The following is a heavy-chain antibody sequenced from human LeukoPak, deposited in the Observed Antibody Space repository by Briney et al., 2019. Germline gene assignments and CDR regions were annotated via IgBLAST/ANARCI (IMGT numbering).Heavy chain of an antibody. J-gene: IGHJ6*03. CDR1: GFTFSSYG. CDR2: IRYDGSNK. CDR3: ARDDYGDLYYYYYYMDV. Sequence: GGSLRLSCAASGFTFSSYGMHWVRQAPGKGLEWVAFIRYDGSNKYYADSVKGRFTISRDNSKNTLYLQMNSLRAEDTAVYYCARDDYGDLYYYYYYMDVWGKGTTVTVSS. D-gene: IGHD4-17*01. V-gene: IGHV3-30*02.